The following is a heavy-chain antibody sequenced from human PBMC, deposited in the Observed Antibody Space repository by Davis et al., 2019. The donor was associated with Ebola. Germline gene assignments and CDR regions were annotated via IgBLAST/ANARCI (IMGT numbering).Heavy chain of an antibody. J-gene: IGHJ4*02. Sequence: GGSLRLSCEGSGYTFHYFGMHWVRQAPGKGLEWVALISHDGSKTHYAESVKGRFTVSRDNSKNTLYLQMNSLTAEDTAIYFCAKESYEILNGYYAYYDFWGQGALVTVSS. D-gene: IGHD3-9*01. V-gene: IGHV3-30*18. CDR2: ISHDGSKT. CDR1: GYTFHYFG. CDR3: AKESYEILNGYYAYYDF.